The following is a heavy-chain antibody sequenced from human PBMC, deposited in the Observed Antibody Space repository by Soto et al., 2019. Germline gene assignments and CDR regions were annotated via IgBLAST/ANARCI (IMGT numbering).Heavy chain of an antibody. J-gene: IGHJ4*02. V-gene: IGHV3-30-3*01. D-gene: IGHD6-13*01. CDR1: GFTFSSYA. CDR3: ARKVGRSRWYGDY. Sequence: QVQLVESGGGVVQPGRSLRLSCAASGFTFSSYAMHWVRQAPGKGLEWVAVISYDGSNKYYADSVKGRFTISRDNSKNTLYLQMNSPGAEDTAVYYCARKVGRSRWYGDYWGQGTLVTVSS. CDR2: ISYDGSNK.